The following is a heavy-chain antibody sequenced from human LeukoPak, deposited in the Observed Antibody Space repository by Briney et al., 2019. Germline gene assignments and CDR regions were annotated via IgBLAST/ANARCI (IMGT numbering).Heavy chain of an antibody. J-gene: IGHJ4*02. D-gene: IGHD6-19*01. CDR1: GFTFSSHA. CDR2: ISYDGSNK. V-gene: IGHV3-30-3*01. Sequence: QPGGSLRLSCSASGFTFSSHAMHWVRQAPGKGLEWVALISYDGSNKYYADSVKGRFTISRDNSKNTLYLQMNSLRAEDTAVYYCARGDWGIAVAGLWYFDLWGQGTLVPVSS. CDR3: ARGDWGIAVAGLWYFDL.